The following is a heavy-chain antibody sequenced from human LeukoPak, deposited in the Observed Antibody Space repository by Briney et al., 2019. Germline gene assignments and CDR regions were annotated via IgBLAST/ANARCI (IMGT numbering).Heavy chain of an antibody. CDR2: INHSGST. D-gene: IGHD3-22*01. V-gene: IGHV4-34*01. Sequence: SETLSLTCAVYGGSFSGYYWSCIRQPPGKGLEWIGEINHSGSTNYNPSLKSRVTISVDTSKNQFSLKLSSVTAADTAVYYCARGSRGITMIVVVITTSVGDAFDIWGQGTMVTVSS. CDR3: ARGSRGITMIVVVITTSVGDAFDI. CDR1: GGSFSGYY. J-gene: IGHJ3*02.